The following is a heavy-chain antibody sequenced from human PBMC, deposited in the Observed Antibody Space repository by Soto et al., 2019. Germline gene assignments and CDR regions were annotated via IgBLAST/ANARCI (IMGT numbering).Heavy chain of an antibody. CDR2: VTSRGDTT. CDR1: GFIFSNYA. D-gene: IGHD3-16*01. Sequence: EVQLLQSGGGLVQPGGSLRLSCAASGFIFSNYAMNWVRQAPGKGLEWVSIVTSRGDTTYYADPVKGRFTTYRENSQNTLYLQVNSLTAEDTAVYYCAKDRLGGGLDYWGQRTLVSVSS. CDR3: AKDRLGGGLDY. J-gene: IGHJ4*02. V-gene: IGHV3-23*01.